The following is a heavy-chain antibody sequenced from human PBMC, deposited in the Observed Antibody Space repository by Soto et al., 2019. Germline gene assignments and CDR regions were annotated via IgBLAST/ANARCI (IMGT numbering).Heavy chain of an antibody. CDR1: GGSISSSNW. CDR3: ARDCGGSCYSYYYYYGMDV. D-gene: IGHD2-15*01. V-gene: IGHV4-4*02. CDR2: IYHSGST. J-gene: IGHJ6*02. Sequence: SETLSLTCAVSGGSISSSNWWSWVRQPPGKGLEWIGEIYHSGSTNYNPSLKSRVTISVDKSKNQFSLKLSSVTAADTAVYYCARDCGGSCYSYYYYYGMDVWGQGTTVTSP.